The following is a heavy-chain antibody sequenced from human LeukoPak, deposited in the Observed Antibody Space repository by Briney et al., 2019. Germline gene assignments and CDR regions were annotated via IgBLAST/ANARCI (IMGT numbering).Heavy chain of an antibody. CDR1: GGSISSYY. Sequence: PSETLSLTCTVSGGSISSYYWSWIRQPPGKGLEWIGYIYYSGSTNYNPSLKSRVTISVDTSKNQFSLKLSSVTAADTAVYYCARHYLGGGLDYWGQGTLVTVSS. CDR3: ARHYLGGGLDY. V-gene: IGHV4-59*08. J-gene: IGHJ4*02. D-gene: IGHD3-10*01. CDR2: IYYSGST.